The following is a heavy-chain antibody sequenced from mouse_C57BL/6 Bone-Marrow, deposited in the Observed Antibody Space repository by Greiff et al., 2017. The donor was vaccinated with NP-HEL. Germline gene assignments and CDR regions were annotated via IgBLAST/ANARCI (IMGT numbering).Heavy chain of an antibody. CDR2: INPYNGGT. D-gene: IGHD2-5*01. CDR1: GYTFTDYY. Sequence: EVKLQESGPVLVKPGASVKMSCKASGYTFTDYYMNWVKQSHGKSLEWIGVINPYNGGTSYNQKFKGKATLTVDKSSSTAYMELNSLTSEITAVYFGARGDSNYLDYYAMDYWGQGTSVTVSS. J-gene: IGHJ4*01. V-gene: IGHV1-19*01. CDR3: ARGDSNYLDYYAMDY.